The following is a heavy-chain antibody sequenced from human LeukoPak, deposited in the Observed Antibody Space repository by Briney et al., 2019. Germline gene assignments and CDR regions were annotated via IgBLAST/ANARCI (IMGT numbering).Heavy chain of an antibody. CDR1: GFTFSSYA. V-gene: IGHV3-23*01. D-gene: IGHD5-18*01. CDR2: ISGSGVST. J-gene: IGHJ4*02. CDR3: ATLPNYSYGHPYYFDY. Sequence: GGSLRLSCAASGFTFSSYAMSWVRQAPGKGLEWVSAISGSGVSTYYADSVKGRFTISRDNSKNTLYLQMNSMRAEDTAVYYCATLPNYSYGHPYYFDYWGQGTLVTVPS.